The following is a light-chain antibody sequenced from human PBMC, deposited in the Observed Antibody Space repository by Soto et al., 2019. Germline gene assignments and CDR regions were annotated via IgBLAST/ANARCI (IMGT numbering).Light chain of an antibody. J-gene: IGLJ2*01. V-gene: IGLV2-8*01. CDR1: ISDVGGYNY. CDR2: EVN. CDR3: SSYAGSNNFVV. Sequence: QSALTQPPSASGSPGQSVTISCTGTISDVGGYNYVSWYQQHPGKAPQLIIYEVNKRPSGVPDRFSGSKSGNTASLTVSGLQAEDEADYYCSSYAGSNNFVVFGGGTKVTVL.